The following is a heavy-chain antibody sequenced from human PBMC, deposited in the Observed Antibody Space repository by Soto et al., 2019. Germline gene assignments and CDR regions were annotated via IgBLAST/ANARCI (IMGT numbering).Heavy chain of an antibody. CDR1: GYTFTGYA. J-gene: IGHJ4*02. D-gene: IGHD6-19*01. Sequence: QVQLVQSGAEEKKPGASVKVSCKASGYTFTGYAMHWVRQAPGQRLEWMGWINAGNGNTKYSQKLEGRVTITRDTSASTAYMELSSLRSEDTAVSYCERAVAVAADFDSWGQGPLVTVSS. V-gene: IGHV1-3*05. CDR2: INAGNGNT. CDR3: ERAVAVAADFDS.